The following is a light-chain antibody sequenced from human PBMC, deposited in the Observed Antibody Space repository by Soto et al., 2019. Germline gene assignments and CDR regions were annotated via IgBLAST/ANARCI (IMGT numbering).Light chain of an antibody. J-gene: IGKJ1*01. CDR3: QQYESSWT. V-gene: IGKV3-20*01. CDR2: GAS. Sequence: EIVLTQSPGTLSLSPGEGATLSCRASQSISSTFLAWYQHKPGQAPRVLIYGASRRAAGIPDRFSGSGSGTNFNLTNSRPEPEGFAGYYCQQYESSWTFGQGTKVEMK. CDR1: QSISSTF.